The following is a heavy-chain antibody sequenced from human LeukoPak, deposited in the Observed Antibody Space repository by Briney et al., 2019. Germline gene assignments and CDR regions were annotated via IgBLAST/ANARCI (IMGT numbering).Heavy chain of an antibody. CDR1: GGSMSGYF. J-gene: IGHJ1*01. V-gene: IGHV4-59*01. CDR2: IYYSGST. CDR3: ARSITSSWYGDFQH. D-gene: IGHD6-13*01. Sequence: SETLSLTCTVSGGSMSGYFWSWIRQPPGKGLEWIGYIYYSGSTNYNPSLKSRVTISVDTSKNQFSLKLSSVTAADTAVYYCARSITSSWYGDFQHWGQGTLVTISS.